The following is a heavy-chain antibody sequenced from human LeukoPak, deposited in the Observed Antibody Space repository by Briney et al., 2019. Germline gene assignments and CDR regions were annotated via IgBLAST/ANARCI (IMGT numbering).Heavy chain of an antibody. CDR2: IWYDGNNK. J-gene: IGHJ4*02. D-gene: IGHD2-15*01. CDR1: GFTFSSYG. Sequence: GRSLRLSCATSGFTFSSYGMHWVRQAPGKGLEWVALIWYDGNNKYYADSVKGRFTISRDNSKNTLYLQLNSLRAEDTAVYYCARQHCSGGDCYFFDWGQGTLVTVSS. CDR3: ARQHCSGGDCYFFD. V-gene: IGHV3-33*01.